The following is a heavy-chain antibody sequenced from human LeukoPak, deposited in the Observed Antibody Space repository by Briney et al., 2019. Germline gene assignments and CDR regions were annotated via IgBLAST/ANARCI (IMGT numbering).Heavy chain of an antibody. CDR3: ARDCSSTSCYAPTYYYYYAMDV. D-gene: IGHD2-2*01. CDR2: ISAYNGNT. V-gene: IGHV1-18*01. Sequence: ASVKVSCKASGYTFTSYGISWVRQAPGQGLEWMGWISAYNGNTNYVQKFQGRVTMTTGTSTNTAYMELRSLRSDDTAVYYCARDCSSTSCYAPTYYYYYAMDVWGQGTTVTVSS. J-gene: IGHJ6*02. CDR1: GYTFTSYG.